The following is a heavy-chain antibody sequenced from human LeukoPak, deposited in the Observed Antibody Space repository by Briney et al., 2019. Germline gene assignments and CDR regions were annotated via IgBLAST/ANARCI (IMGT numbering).Heavy chain of an antibody. CDR3: ARRGYDSSGYYPQYYFDY. CDR2: IIPIFGTA. CDR1: GGTFSSYA. V-gene: IGHV1-69*13. D-gene: IGHD3-22*01. J-gene: IGHJ4*02. Sequence: SVKVSCKASGGTFSSYAISWVRQAPGQGLEWMGGIIPIFGTANYAQKFQGRVTITADESTSTAYMELSSLRSGDTAVYYCARRGYDSSGYYPQYYFDYWGQGTLVTVSS.